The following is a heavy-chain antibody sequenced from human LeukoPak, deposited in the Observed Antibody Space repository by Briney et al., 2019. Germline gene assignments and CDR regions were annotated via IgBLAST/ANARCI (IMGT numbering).Heavy chain of an antibody. CDR1: GGSISSDF. V-gene: IGHV4-59*01. CDR3: ARVVRDIVVVPAAREADAFDI. Sequence: SETLSLTCTVSGGSISSDFWSWIRQPPGKGLEWIGYIYYMGGANYNPSLRSRVTISVDTSKNQFSLKLSSVTAADTAVYYCARVVRDIVVVPAAREADAFDIWGQGTMVTVSS. CDR2: IYYMGGA. J-gene: IGHJ3*02. D-gene: IGHD2-2*01.